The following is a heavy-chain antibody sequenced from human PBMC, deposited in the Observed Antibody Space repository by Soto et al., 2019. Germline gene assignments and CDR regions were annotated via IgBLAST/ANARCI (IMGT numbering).Heavy chain of an antibody. CDR2: IIPIFGTA. CDR1: GGTFSSYA. J-gene: IGHJ6*02. D-gene: IGHD1-1*01. V-gene: IGHV1-69*01. Sequence: QVQLVQSGAEVKKPGSSVKVSCKASGGTFSSYAISWVRQAPGQGLEWMGGIIPIFGTANYAQKFQGRVTITADESTGTGHMELSSLRSEDTAVYYCARDNWNPPPRRSYYGMDVWGQGTTVTVSS. CDR3: ARDNWNPPPRRSYYGMDV.